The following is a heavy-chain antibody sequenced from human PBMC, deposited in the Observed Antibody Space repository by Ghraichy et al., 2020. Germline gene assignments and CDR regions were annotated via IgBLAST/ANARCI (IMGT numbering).Heavy chain of an antibody. J-gene: IGHJ3*02. CDR3: ARDYYDSSGYYYPAAFDI. D-gene: IGHD3-22*01. Sequence: GGSLRLSCAASGFTFSSYSMTWVRQAPGKGLEWVSYISSSSSTIYYADSVKGRFTISRDNAKNSLYLQMNSLRDEDRAVYYCARDYYDSSGYYYPAAFDIWGQGTMVTVSS. CDR2: ISSSSSTI. CDR1: GFTFSSYS. V-gene: IGHV3-48*02.